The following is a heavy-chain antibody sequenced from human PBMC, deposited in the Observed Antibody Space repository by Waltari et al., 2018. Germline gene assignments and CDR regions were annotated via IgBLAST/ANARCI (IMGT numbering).Heavy chain of an antibody. D-gene: IGHD3-16*01. CDR1: GLRFGDSA. Sequence: ELQLVESGGAFVHPGRSLSLSCRSSGLRFGDSAMPWARQAPGKGRGWVGFNKSGTYGGAREYAAAVRGRVSISRDDSNSIAYPQMDSLEIEDTGGYYCSKWNSLLGNYFDFWGQGTLVTVSS. J-gene: IGHJ4*02. V-gene: IGHV3-49*04. CDR3: SKWNSLLGNYFDF. CDR2: NKSGTYGGAR.